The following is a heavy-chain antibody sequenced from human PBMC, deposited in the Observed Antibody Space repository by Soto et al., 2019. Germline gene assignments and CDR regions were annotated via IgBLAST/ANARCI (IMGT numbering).Heavy chain of an antibody. CDR2: ISAYNGNT. CDR1: GYTFTSYG. D-gene: IGHD3-22*01. J-gene: IGHJ4*02. V-gene: IGHV1-18*01. Sequence: QVQLVQSGAEVKKPGASVKVSCKASGYTFTSYGISWVRQAPGQGLEWMGWISAYNGNTNYAQKLQGRVTMTTDTSTSTAYIELRSLRSDDTAVYYCARPHFDSSGLLAWYYWGQGTLVTVSS. CDR3: ARPHFDSSGLLAWYY.